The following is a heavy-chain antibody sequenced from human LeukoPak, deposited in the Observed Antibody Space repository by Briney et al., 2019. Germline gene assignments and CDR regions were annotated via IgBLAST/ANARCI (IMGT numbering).Heavy chain of an antibody. Sequence: APVKVSCKASGYTFTSYGITWVRQAPGQGLEWMGWISDYNGNTNYAQKLQDRVTMTTDTSTSTAYMELRSLRSDDTAVYYCARGRLGYCSGGSCSDFDYWGQGTLVTVSS. V-gene: IGHV1-18*01. J-gene: IGHJ4*02. D-gene: IGHD2-15*01. CDR2: ISDYNGNT. CDR3: ARGRLGYCSGGSCSDFDY. CDR1: GYTFTSYG.